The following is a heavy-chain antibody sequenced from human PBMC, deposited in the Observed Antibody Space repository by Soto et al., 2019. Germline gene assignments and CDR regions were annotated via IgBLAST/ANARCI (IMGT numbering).Heavy chain of an antibody. V-gene: IGHV4-34*01. J-gene: IGHJ6*02. CDR1: GGSFSGYH. CDR2: INHSGST. Sequence: QVPLQQWGAGLLKPSETLSLTCAVYGGSFSGYHWSWIRQPPGKGLEWIGEINHSGSTNYNPTLKSRVTISVDTSKNRFSLKLSSVTAADTAVYYCAREAGGGMDVWGQGTTVTVSS. D-gene: IGHD3-16*01. CDR3: AREAGGGMDV.